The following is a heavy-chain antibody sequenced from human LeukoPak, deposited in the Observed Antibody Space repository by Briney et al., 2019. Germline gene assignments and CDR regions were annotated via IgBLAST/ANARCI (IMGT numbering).Heavy chain of an antibody. CDR2: IFSRSESI. CDR3: ARDFFHSSDSRPFDY. D-gene: IGHD3-22*01. Sequence: GGSLRLSCAASGFTVSSNYMRWVRQAPGRGLEWVSCIFSRSESILYADSVKGRFTFSRDNTKNSLDLQMDSLRGEDTAVYYCARDFFHSSDSRPFDYWGQGTLVTVSS. CDR1: GFTVSSNY. J-gene: IGHJ4*02. V-gene: IGHV3-21*01.